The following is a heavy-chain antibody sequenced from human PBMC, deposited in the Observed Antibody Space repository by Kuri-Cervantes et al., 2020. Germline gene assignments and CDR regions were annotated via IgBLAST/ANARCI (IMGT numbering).Heavy chain of an antibody. J-gene: IGHJ4*02. CDR1: GFTFSSYS. V-gene: IGHV3-21*01. D-gene: IGHD6-19*01. CDR2: ISSSSSYI. Sequence: GESLKISCAASGFTFSSYSMNWVRQAPGKGLEWVSSISSSSSYIYYADSVKGRFTISRDNSKNTLYLQMNNLRAEDTAVYYCAREGSGWFDYWGQGTLVTVSS. CDR3: AREGSGWFDY.